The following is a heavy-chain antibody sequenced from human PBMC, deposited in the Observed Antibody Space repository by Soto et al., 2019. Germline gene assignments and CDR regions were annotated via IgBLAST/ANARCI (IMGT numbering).Heavy chain of an antibody. CDR2: INPNSGGA. V-gene: IGHV1-2*02. CDR3: ARSLTEGYCTITGCYTRPLYGMDV. D-gene: IGHD2-2*02. J-gene: IGHJ6*02. Sequence: ASVKVSCKASGYTFSGYYIHWLRQAPGQGLEWMGWINPNSGGANYAQKFQGRVTVTRDTPTSTAYMELSRLTSDDTAVYYCARSLTEGYCTITGCYTRPLYGMDVWGQGTTVTVSS. CDR1: GYTFSGYY.